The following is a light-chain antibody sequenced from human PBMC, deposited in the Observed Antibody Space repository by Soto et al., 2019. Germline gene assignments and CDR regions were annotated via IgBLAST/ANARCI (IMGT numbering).Light chain of an antibody. Sequence: EIVLTQSPGTLSLSPGERATLSCRASQSVSSSYLAWYQQRPGQAPRLLIYGASSRATGIPARFSGCGSGTEITLTISSLQSEDFAVYYCQQYNNLPLTFGLRTKV. J-gene: IGKJ4*01. CDR1: QSVSSSY. V-gene: IGKV3-20*01. CDR3: QQYNNLPLT. CDR2: GAS.